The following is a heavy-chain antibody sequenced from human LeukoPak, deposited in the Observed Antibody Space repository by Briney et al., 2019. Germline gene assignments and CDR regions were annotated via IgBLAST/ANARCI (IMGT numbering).Heavy chain of an antibody. CDR3: ARQNYDNSGYYRVNFDY. CDR2: IYYTGST. D-gene: IGHD3-22*01. CDR1: AGSISGSSYC. V-gene: IGHV4-39*01. Sequence: ASETLSLTCTVSAGSISGSSYCWGWIRQPPGKGLEWIGSIYYTGSTYYNPSLKSRVTISVDTSKNQFSLKLSSVTAADTAVNYCARQNYDNSGYYRVNFDYWGQGTLVTVSS. J-gene: IGHJ4*02.